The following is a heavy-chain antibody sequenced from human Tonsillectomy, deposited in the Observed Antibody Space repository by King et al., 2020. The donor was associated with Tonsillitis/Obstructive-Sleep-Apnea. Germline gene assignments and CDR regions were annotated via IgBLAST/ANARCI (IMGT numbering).Heavy chain of an antibody. Sequence: VQLQESGPGLVKPSETLSLTCTVSGGSISSYYWSWIRQPPGKGLEWIGYIYYSGSTNYNPSLKSRVTISVDTSKNQFSLKLSSVTAADTAVYYCARGPNIPGYYYGMDVWGQGTTVTVPS. CDR3: ARGPNIPGYYYGMDV. CDR1: GGSISSYY. D-gene: IGHD2/OR15-2a*01. V-gene: IGHV4-59*01. CDR2: IYYSGST. J-gene: IGHJ6*02.